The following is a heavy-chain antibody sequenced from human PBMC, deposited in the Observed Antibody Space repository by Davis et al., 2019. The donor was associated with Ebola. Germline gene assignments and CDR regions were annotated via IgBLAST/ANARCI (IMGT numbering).Heavy chain of an antibody. CDR2: ISSNGGST. CDR1: GFTFSSYA. Sequence: GESLKISCAASGFTFSSYAMHWVRQAPGKGLEYVSAISSNGGSTYYADSVKGRFTISRDNSKNTLYLQMNSLRAEDTAVYYCAKDRYIVVVVAAPVDYWGQGTLVTVSS. J-gene: IGHJ4*02. D-gene: IGHD2-15*01. V-gene: IGHV3-64*04. CDR3: AKDRYIVVVVAAPVDY.